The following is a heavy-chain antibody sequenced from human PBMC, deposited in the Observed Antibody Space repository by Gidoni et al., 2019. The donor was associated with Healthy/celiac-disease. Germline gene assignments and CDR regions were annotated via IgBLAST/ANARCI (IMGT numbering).Heavy chain of an antibody. CDR1: GYTFTGYY. CDR3: ARDPSIYSSSSGYYYYYGMDV. J-gene: IGHJ6*02. V-gene: IGHV1-2*04. D-gene: IGHD6-6*01. CDR2: INPNSGGT. Sequence: VQTGAEVKKPGASVKVSCKASGYTFTGYYMHWVRQAPGQGLAWRGWINPNSGGTNYAQKFQGWVTMTRDTSISTAYMELSRLRSDDTPVYYCARDPSIYSSSSGYYYYYGMDVWGQGTTVTVSS.